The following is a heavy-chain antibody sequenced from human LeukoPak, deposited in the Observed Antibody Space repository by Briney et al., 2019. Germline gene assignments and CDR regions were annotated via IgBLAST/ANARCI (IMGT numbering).Heavy chain of an antibody. V-gene: IGHV3-23*01. CDR3: AKDIMTTVTTSADY. CDR1: GFTFSSYA. J-gene: IGHJ4*02. Sequence: PGGSLRLSCAASGFTFSSYAMSWVRQAPGKGLEWVSAISGSGGSTNYADSVKGRFTISRDNSKNTLYLQMNSLRAEDTAVYYCAKDIMTTVTTSADYWGQGTLVTVSS. CDR2: ISGSGGST. D-gene: IGHD4-17*01.